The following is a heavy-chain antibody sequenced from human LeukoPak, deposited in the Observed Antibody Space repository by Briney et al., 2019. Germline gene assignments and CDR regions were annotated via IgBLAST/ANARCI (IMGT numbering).Heavy chain of an antibody. CDR1: GDSVSSNSAA. V-gene: IGHV6-1*01. D-gene: IGHD6-6*01. Sequence: SQTLSLTCAISGDSVSSNSAAWNWIRQSPSRGLEWLGRTYYRSKWYNDYAVSVKSRITINPDTSKNQFSLQLNSVTPEDTAVYYCAREGAARKPYYYYYMDVWGKGTAVTVFS. CDR2: TYYRSKWYN. J-gene: IGHJ6*03. CDR3: AREGAARKPYYYYYMDV.